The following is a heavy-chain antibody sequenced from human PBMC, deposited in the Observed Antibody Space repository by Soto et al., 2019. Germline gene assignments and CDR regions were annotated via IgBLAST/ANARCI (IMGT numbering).Heavy chain of an antibody. V-gene: IGHV3-15*01. CDR2: IKSKTDGGTT. CDR1: GFTFINAW. J-gene: IGHJ4*02. Sequence: GGALRVSCAASGFTFINAWMSWVRQAPGKGLEWVGRIKSKTDGGTTDYAAPVKGRFTISRDDSKNTLYLQMNSLKTEDTAVYYCTTGITIFGVAGVDYWGQGTLVTVSS. CDR3: TTGITIFGVAGVDY. D-gene: IGHD3-3*01.